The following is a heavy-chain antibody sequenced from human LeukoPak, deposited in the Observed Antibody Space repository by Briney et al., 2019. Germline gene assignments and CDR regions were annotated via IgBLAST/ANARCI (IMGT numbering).Heavy chain of an antibody. CDR3: AKDEGTVTTSA. CDR1: GFTVSSNY. D-gene: IGHD4-11*01. J-gene: IGHJ5*02. V-gene: IGHV3-66*01. Sequence: AGGSLRLSCAASGFTVSSNYMSWVRQAPGKGLEWVSVIYSGGSTYYADSVKGRFTISRDNSKNTLYLQMNSLRAEDTAVYYCAKDEGTVTTSAWGQGTLVTVSS. CDR2: IYSGGST.